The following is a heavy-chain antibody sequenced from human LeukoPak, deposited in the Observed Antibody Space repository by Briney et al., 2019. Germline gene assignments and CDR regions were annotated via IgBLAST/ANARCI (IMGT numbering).Heavy chain of an antibody. D-gene: IGHD6-13*01. CDR3: ASGYSTTLDF. Sequence: PSETLSLTSNVSGGSISRYYWAWIRQPPGMGLESIGKIHNGGNAYYTPSLKSRVTLSMDVSRNQVSLRLSSVTAADTAVYYCASGYSTTLDFWGQGTLVTVSS. CDR2: IHNGGNA. J-gene: IGHJ4*02. CDR1: GGSISRYY. V-gene: IGHV4-59*04.